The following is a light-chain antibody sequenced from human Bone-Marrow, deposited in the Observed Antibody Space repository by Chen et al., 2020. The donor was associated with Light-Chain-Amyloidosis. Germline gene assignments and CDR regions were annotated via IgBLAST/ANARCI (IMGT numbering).Light chain of an antibody. CDR2: DAS. CDR3: QHFNSYRFT. J-gene: IGKJ3*01. V-gene: IGKV1-13*02. Sequence: AIQLTQSPSSLSASVGDRVTITCRASQGISRALAWYQQKSGKSPKLLISDASNSESGVPSRFSGSGSGTDFSLTISSLQPEDFATYYCQHFNSYRFTFGPGTKVDLK. CDR1: QGISRA.